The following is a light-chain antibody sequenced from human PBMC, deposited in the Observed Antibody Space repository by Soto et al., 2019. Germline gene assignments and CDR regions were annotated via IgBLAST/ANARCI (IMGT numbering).Light chain of an antibody. CDR1: QSVNSN. V-gene: IGKV3-15*01. J-gene: IGKJ4*01. CDR3: QQYNDWPLT. CDR2: GES. Sequence: EKVMTQSPAALSVSPGERATLSCRASQSVNSNLAWYQQKPGQAPRLLLYGESTRATGIPARFSGSASGTEFTLTISSLQSEDSAVYYCQQYNDWPLTFGGGTKVEVK.